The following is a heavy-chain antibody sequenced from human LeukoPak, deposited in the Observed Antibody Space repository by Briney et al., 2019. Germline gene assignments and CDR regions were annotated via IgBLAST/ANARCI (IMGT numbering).Heavy chain of an antibody. Sequence: GESLKISCKGSGYSFTSYWIGWVRQMPGKGLEWMGIIYPGDSDTRYSPSFQGQVTISADKSISTAYLQWSSLKASDTAMYYCARQATGYCSGGSCFDHAENWFDPWGQGTLVTVSS. J-gene: IGHJ5*02. D-gene: IGHD2-15*01. CDR2: IYPGDSDT. CDR1: GYSFTSYW. CDR3: ARQATGYCSGGSCFDHAENWFDP. V-gene: IGHV5-51*01.